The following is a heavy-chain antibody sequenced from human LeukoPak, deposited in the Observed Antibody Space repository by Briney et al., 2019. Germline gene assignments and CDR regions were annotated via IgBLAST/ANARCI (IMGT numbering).Heavy chain of an antibody. D-gene: IGHD2-15*01. Sequence: ASVKVSCKASGGTFSSYAISWVRQAPGQGLEWMGRIIPILGIANYAQKFQGRATITADKSTSTAYMELSSLRSEDTAVYYCARDQCSGGSCYLSGRFLDYWGQGTLVTVSS. J-gene: IGHJ4*02. CDR2: IIPILGIA. CDR3: ARDQCSGGSCYLSGRFLDY. CDR1: GGTFSSYA. V-gene: IGHV1-69*04.